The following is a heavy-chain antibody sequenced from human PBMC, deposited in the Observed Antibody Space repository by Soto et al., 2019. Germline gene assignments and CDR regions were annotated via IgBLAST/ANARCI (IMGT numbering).Heavy chain of an antibody. Sequence: PGGSLRLSCATSGFTFSSYAMGWVRQAPGKGLDWVSAISGGGDNTYYADSVKGRFTISRDNSKNTLFLQVNSLRAEDTAVYYCARDIGYCFSTSCYFGHWGQGTLVTVSS. CDR2: ISGGGDNT. D-gene: IGHD2-2*01. V-gene: IGHV3-23*01. J-gene: IGHJ1*01. CDR1: GFTFSSYA. CDR3: ARDIGYCFSTSCYFGH.